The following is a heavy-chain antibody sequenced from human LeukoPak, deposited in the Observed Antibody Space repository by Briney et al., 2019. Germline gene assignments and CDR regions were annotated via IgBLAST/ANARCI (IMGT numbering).Heavy chain of an antibody. D-gene: IGHD4-17*01. Sequence: GGSLRLSCAASGFTFSSDGMHWVRQAPGKGLEWGAVISYDGSNKYYADSVKGRFTISRDNSKNTLYLQMNSLRAEDTAVYYCATGGDDYGDFDAFDIWGQGTMVTVSS. V-gene: IGHV3-30*03. CDR3: ATGGDDYGDFDAFDI. J-gene: IGHJ3*02. CDR1: GFTFSSDG. CDR2: ISYDGSNK.